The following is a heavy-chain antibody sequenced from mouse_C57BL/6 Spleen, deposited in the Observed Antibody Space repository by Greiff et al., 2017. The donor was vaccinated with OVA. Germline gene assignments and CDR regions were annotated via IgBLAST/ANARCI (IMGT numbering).Heavy chain of an antibody. CDR2: IDPSDSYT. V-gene: IGHV1-50*01. D-gene: IGHD1-1*01. CDR1: GYTFTSYW. CDR3: ARWGTTEDFDY. J-gene: IGHJ2*01. Sequence: QVQLKQPGAELVKPGASVKLSCKASGYTFTSYWMQWVKQRPGQGLEWIGEIDPSDSYTNYNQKFKGKATLTVDTSSSTAYMQLSSLTSEDSAVYYCARWGTTEDFDYWGQGTTLTVSS.